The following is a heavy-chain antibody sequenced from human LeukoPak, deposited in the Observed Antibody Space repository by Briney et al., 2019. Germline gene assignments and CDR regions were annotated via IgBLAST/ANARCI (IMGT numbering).Heavy chain of an antibody. CDR3: AKVGPETYYDFWSGYFQKYYYYGMDV. CDR2: ISGSGGST. J-gene: IGHJ6*02. CDR1: GFTFSSYA. D-gene: IGHD3-3*01. Sequence: GGSLRLSCAASGFTFSSYAMSWVRQAPGKGLEWVSAISGSGGSTYYADSVKGRFTISRDNSKNTLYLQMNSLRAEDTAVYYCAKVGPETYYDFWSGYFQKYYYYGMDVWGQGTTVTVSS. V-gene: IGHV3-23*01.